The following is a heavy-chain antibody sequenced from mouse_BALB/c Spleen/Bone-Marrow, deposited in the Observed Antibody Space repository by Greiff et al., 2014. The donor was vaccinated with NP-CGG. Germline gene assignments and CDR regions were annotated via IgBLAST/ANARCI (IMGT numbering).Heavy chain of an antibody. Sequence: VQLKQSGPELVKPGASVRISCKASGYTFTSYYIHWVKQRPGQGLEWIGWIYPGNVNTNYNEKFKAKATLTADKSSSTAYMQLSSLTSEDSAVYFCARGGYDGAWFAYWGQGTLVTVSA. CDR2: IYPGNVNT. CDR1: GYTFTSYY. D-gene: IGHD2-14*01. CDR3: ARGGYDGAWFAY. J-gene: IGHJ3*01. V-gene: IGHV1S56*01.